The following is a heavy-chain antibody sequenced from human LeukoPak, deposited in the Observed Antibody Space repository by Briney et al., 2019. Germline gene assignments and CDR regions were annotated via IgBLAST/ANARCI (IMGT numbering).Heavy chain of an antibody. D-gene: IGHD1-7*01. V-gene: IGHV3-21*01. Sequence: KAGGSLRLSCAASGFTFSSHSMNWVRQAPGKGLEWVSSTSSSSTYIYYADSVKGRFTISRDNAKNSLYLQMNSLRAEDTALYYCATGAIIGTPTGNWGQGTLVTVSS. CDR2: TSSSSTYI. CDR1: GFTFSSHS. J-gene: IGHJ4*02. CDR3: ATGAIIGTPTGN.